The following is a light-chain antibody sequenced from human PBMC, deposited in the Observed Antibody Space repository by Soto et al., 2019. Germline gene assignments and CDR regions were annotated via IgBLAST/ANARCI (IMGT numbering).Light chain of an antibody. Sequence: EIVMTQSPTTLSVSPGERATLSCRASQSVTNNLAWYQQRPGQAPSLLIRGASTRASGVPARFSGSGSGTDFTLTISSLQSEDFAVYYCQQYSDSPITFGPGTNVDLK. J-gene: IGKJ3*01. CDR1: QSVTNN. CDR3: QQYSDSPIT. V-gene: IGKV3-15*01. CDR2: GAS.